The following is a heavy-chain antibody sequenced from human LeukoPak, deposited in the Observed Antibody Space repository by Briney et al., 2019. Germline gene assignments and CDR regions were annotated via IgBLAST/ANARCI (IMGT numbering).Heavy chain of an antibody. CDR2: IYSGGST. CDR3: ARAREDYFDY. J-gene: IGHJ4*02. CDR1: GFTVNSNY. V-gene: IGHV3-53*01. Sequence: GGSLRLSCAASGFTVNSNYMSWVRQAPGKGLEWVSVIYSGGSTYYADSVKGRFTISRDNSKNTLYLQMNSLRAEDTAVYYCARAREDYFDYWGQGTLVTVSS.